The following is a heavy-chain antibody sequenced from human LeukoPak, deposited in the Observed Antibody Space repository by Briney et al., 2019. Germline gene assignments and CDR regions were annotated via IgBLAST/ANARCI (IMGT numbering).Heavy chain of an antibody. CDR2: IYYSGNT. CDR1: GGSISNYY. V-gene: IGHV4-39*07. D-gene: IGHD3-10*01. CDR3: ARGGEVRGVMTPAPNWFDP. Sequence: SETLSLTCTVSGGSISNYYWGWIRQPPGMGLGWIGSIYYSGNTYYNPSLKSRVTISVDTSKNQFSLKLSSVTAADTAVYYCARGGEVRGVMTPAPNWFDPWGQGTLVTVSS. J-gene: IGHJ5*02.